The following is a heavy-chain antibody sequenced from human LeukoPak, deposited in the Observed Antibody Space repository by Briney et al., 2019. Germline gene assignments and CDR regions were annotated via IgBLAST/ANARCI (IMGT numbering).Heavy chain of an antibody. CDR1: GFTFSSYS. CDR3: ARTTTPILRYFDWPSYYYGMDV. V-gene: IGHV3-21*01. J-gene: IGHJ6*04. D-gene: IGHD3-9*01. Sequence: GGSLRLSCAASGFTFSSYSMNWVRQAPGKGLEWVSSISSSSSYIYYADSVKGRFTISRDNAKNPLYLQMNSLRAEDTAVYYCARTTTPILRYFDWPSYYYGMDVWGKGTTVTVSS. CDR2: ISSSSSYI.